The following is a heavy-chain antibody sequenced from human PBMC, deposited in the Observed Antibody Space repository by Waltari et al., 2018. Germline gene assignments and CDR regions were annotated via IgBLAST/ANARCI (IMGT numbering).Heavy chain of an antibody. D-gene: IGHD3-9*01. CDR3: ARHNNGWHYDILTAYYNL. Sequence: QMQLQESGPGLVKPSETLSLTCSVFGGSISTSAFHWGWIRQPPGAGLEWLGSIYYSGSTYSSPSLKSRVTISIDPSKNQFSLKMESLTAADTAVYYCARHNNGWHYDILTAYYNLWGQGTRVLVSS. CDR2: IYYSGST. J-gene: IGHJ4*02. V-gene: IGHV4-39*01. CDR1: GGSISTSAFH.